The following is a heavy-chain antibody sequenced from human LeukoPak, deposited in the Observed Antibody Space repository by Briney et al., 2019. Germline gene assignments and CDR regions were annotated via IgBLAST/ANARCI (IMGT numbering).Heavy chain of an antibody. CDR3: ARVSGVPQINWFDP. D-gene: IGHD3-10*01. Sequence: GGSLRLSCAASGFIVSSNYMSCVRQAPGKGLEGVSVIYSGGSTYYVDSVKGRFTISRDNSKNTLYLQMNSLRAEDTAVYYCARVSGVPQINWFDPWGQGTLVTVSS. V-gene: IGHV3-53*01. J-gene: IGHJ5*02. CDR2: IYSGGST. CDR1: GFIVSSNY.